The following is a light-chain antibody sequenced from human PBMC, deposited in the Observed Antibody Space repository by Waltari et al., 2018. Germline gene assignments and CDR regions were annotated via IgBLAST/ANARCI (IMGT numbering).Light chain of an antibody. V-gene: IGKV3-15*01. Sequence: EIVMTQSPATLSVSPGERVTLSCRASHSVSTKLAWYQQRPGQAPRLLIYSASIRATDIPARFSGSGSGTEFTLTISSLQSEDFAVYYCQQYDNWHDYTFGQGTKLDIK. CDR3: QQYDNWHDYT. J-gene: IGKJ2*01. CDR1: HSVSTK. CDR2: SAS.